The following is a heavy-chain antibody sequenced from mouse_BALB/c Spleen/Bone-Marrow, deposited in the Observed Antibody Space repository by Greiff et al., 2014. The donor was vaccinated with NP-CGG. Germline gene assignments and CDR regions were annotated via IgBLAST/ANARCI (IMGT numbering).Heavy chain of an antibody. CDR3: ARGGDYGFMDY. CDR2: INPGSGGT. J-gene: IGHJ4*01. CDR1: GYAFTNYL. V-gene: IGHV1-54*01. Sequence: QVQLKESGAELVRPGTSVKVSCKASGYAFTNYLIEWVKQRPGQGLEWIGVINPGSGGTNYNEKFKGKATLTADKSSSTAYMQLSSLTSDDSADYFCARGGDYGFMDYWGQGTSVTVSS. D-gene: IGHD1-2*01.